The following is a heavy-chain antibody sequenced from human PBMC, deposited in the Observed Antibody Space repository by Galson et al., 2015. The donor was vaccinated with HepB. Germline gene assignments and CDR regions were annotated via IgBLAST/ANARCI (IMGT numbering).Heavy chain of an antibody. Sequence: SETLSLTCTVSGVSISTYYWSWIRQPAGKGLEWIGRIYSSGGTGYNPSLNSRVTMSVDTSKNQFSLRLSSVTAADTAVYYCAKDVDRRYCSSSSCSTDTFDIWGQGTMVTVSS. CDR3: AKDVDRRYCSSSSCSTDTFDI. J-gene: IGHJ3*02. D-gene: IGHD2-2*02. CDR1: GVSISTYY. V-gene: IGHV4-4*07. CDR2: IYSSGGT.